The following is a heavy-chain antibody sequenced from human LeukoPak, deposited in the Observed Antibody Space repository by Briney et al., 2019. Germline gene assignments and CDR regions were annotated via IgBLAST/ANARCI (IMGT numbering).Heavy chain of an antibody. CDR1: GFTFSNYA. CDR2: INVSGGST. Sequence: GGSPRLSCAASGFTFSNYAMSWVRQAPGKGLEGGAGINVSGGSTFYADSVRGRFTISRDNSKNTLYLQMNSLRAEDTAIYYCAKGDGDYYDTTGSFDCWGQGTLVTASS. V-gene: IGHV3-23*01. CDR3: AKGDGDYYDTTGSFDC. D-gene: IGHD3-22*01. J-gene: IGHJ4*02.